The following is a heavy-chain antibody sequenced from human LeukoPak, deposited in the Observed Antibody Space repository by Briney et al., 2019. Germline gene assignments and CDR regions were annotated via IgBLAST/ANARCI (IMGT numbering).Heavy chain of an antibody. CDR1: GYTFTNYY. D-gene: IGHD3-10*01. J-gene: IGHJ5*02. Sequence: ASVKVSCKASGYTFTNYYIHWVRQAPGQGLDCMGIINPSGGSTSYAQKFQGRVTMTRDMSTSTVYMELSSLRSEDTAVYYCARDRWFGELLPTNWFDPWGQGTLVTVSS. V-gene: IGHV1-46*01. CDR2: INPSGGST. CDR3: ARDRWFGELLPTNWFDP.